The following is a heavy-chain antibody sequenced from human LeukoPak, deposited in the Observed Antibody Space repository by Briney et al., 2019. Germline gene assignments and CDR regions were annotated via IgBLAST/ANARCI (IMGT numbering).Heavy chain of an antibody. Sequence: GGTLRLSCAASGFTFSSDWMHWVRRAPGKGLVWVSRINGDGSSTRYADSVKGRFTISRDSAKNMLYLEMNTLRAEDTAVYYCARANHGSGTSYYFDHRGQGTLVTVSS. V-gene: IGHV3-74*01. J-gene: IGHJ4*02. CDR3: ARANHGSGTSYYFDH. CDR1: GFTFSSDW. D-gene: IGHD3-10*01. CDR2: INGDGSST.